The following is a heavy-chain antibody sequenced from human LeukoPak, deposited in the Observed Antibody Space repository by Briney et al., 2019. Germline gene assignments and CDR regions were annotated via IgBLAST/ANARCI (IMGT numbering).Heavy chain of an antibody. CDR3: ARGYGDYSEYFDY. CDR2: IYYSGST. V-gene: IGHV4-31*11. CDR1: GGSFSGYY. D-gene: IGHD4-17*01. Sequence: PSETLSLTCAVYGGSFSGYYWSWIRQHPGKGLEWIGYIYYSGSTYYNPSLKSRVTISVDTSKNQFSLKLSSVTAADTAVYYCARGYGDYSEYFDYWGQGTLVTVSS. J-gene: IGHJ4*02.